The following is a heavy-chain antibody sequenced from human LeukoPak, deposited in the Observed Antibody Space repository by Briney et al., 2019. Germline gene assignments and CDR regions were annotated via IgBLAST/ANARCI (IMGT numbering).Heavy chain of an antibody. CDR3: ARGSRVCSSTSCYFWVVQYTNHGMDV. V-gene: IGHV1-18*01. J-gene: IGHJ6*02. CDR1: GYTFTSYG. D-gene: IGHD2-2*01. CDR2: ISAYNGNT. Sequence: ASVKVSCKASGYTFTSYGISWVRQAPGQGLEWMGWISAYNGNTNYAQKLQGRVTMTTDTSTSTAYMELRSLRSDDTAVYYCARGSRVCSSTSCYFWVVQYTNHGMDVWGQGTTVTVSS.